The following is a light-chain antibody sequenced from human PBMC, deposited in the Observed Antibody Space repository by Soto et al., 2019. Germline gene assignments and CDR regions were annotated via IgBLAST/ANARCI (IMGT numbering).Light chain of an antibody. V-gene: IGKV1-33*01. Sequence: DIQMTQSPSSLSASVGDRVTITCQASQDISNYLNWYQQKPGKAPKLLIYDASNLETEGPSRFSGSGSGTDFTFTITSLQPEDIATYYCQPYDNLPRTFGGGTKVEIK. CDR3: QPYDNLPRT. CDR1: QDISNY. CDR2: DAS. J-gene: IGKJ4*01.